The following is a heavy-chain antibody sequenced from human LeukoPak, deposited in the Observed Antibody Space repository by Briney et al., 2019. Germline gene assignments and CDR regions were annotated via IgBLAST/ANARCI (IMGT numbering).Heavy chain of an antibody. CDR2: INAGNGNT. Sequence: GASVKVSCKASGYTFTSYAMHWVRQAPGQRLEWMGWINAGNGNTKYSQKFQGRVTITRDTSASTAYMELSSLRSEDTAVYYSARTKSVRGDSSPLGYWGQGTLVTVSS. CDR1: GYTFTSYA. V-gene: IGHV1-3*01. CDR3: ARTKSVRGDSSPLGY. J-gene: IGHJ4*02. D-gene: IGHD3-10*01.